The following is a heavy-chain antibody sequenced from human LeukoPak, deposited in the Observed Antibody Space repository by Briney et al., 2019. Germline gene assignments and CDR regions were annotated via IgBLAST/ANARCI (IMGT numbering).Heavy chain of an antibody. D-gene: IGHD1-1*01. CDR1: GFTFSSYA. V-gene: IGHV3-23*01. CDR2: ISGSGGST. CDR3: AKDTGTPGRFDY. Sequence: GGSLRLSCTASGFTFSSYAMSWVRQAPGKGLEWVSAISGSGGSTYYADPVKGRFTISRDNSKNTLYLQMNSLRAEDTAVYYCAKDTGTPGRFDYWGQGTLVTVSS. J-gene: IGHJ4*02.